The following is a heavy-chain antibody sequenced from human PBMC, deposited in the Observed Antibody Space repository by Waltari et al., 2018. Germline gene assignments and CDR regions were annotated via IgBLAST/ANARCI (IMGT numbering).Heavy chain of an antibody. CDR2: IIPIVGTA. Sequence: QVQLVQSGAEVKKPGSSVKVSCKASGGTFSSYAISWVRQAPGQGLEWMGRIIPIVGTANYEQKFQGRVRITADKSTSTAYMEVSSLRSEDTAVYYCARDLYSGSYFSFFWGQGTLVTVSS. CDR3: ARDLYSGSYFSFF. V-gene: IGHV1-69*08. CDR1: GGTFSSYA. D-gene: IGHD1-26*01. J-gene: IGHJ4*02.